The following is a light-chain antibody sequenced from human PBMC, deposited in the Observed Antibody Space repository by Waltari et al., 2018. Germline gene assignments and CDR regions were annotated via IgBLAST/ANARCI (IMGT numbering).Light chain of an antibody. J-gene: IGLJ2*01. V-gene: IGLV2-14*03. CDR3: ASYSSSTTRVV. CDR2: DVN. Sequence: QSALTQPASVSASPGESITLSCTGTSSDVGGYDFVSWYQRHPGKAPKVLIFDVNTRPSGVPDRFSCSKSANTASLTISGLQAEDEADYYCASYSSSTTRVVFGGGTRLTV. CDR1: SSDVGGYDF.